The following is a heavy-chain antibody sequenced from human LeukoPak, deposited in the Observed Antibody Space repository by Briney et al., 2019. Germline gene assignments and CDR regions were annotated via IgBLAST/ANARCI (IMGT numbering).Heavy chain of an antibody. Sequence: PGGSLLLSCAASGFTFSSYWMSWVRQAPGKGLEWVANIKQDGSEKYYVDSVKGRFTISRDNAKKSLYLQMNSLRAEDTAVYYCARGSGGDYFDYWGQGTLVTVSS. V-gene: IGHV3-7*01. CDR1: GFTFSSYW. CDR2: IKQDGSEK. D-gene: IGHD1-26*01. CDR3: ARGSGGDYFDY. J-gene: IGHJ4*02.